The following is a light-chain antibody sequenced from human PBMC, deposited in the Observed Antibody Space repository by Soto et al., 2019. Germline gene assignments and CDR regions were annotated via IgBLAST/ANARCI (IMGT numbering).Light chain of an antibody. J-gene: IGLJ1*01. Sequence: QSVLTQPASVSGSPGQSITISCTGTSSDVGAYNFVSWHQQHPGKAPKLMINNVYDRPSGISYRFSGSKSGNTASLTISGLQGEDEADYYCSAYTVSRTYVFGTGTKLTGL. V-gene: IGLV2-14*03. CDR3: SAYTVSRTYV. CDR1: SSDVGAYNF. CDR2: NVY.